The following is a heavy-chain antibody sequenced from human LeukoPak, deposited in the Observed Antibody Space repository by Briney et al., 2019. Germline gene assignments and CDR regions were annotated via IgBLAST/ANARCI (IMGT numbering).Heavy chain of an antibody. D-gene: IGHD3-10*01. Sequence: GGSLRLSCAASGFNFSKYATSWVRQAPGKWLEWVAGISGSGVSTTYADSVKGRFTISRDNSKNTLYLQMNSLRGEDTAVYFCANRGVVIRIFLVGFHKEAYYFDSWGQGALVTVSS. CDR3: ANRGVVIRIFLVGFHKEAYYFDS. CDR2: ISGSGVST. V-gene: IGHV3-23*01. CDR1: GFNFSKYA. J-gene: IGHJ4*02.